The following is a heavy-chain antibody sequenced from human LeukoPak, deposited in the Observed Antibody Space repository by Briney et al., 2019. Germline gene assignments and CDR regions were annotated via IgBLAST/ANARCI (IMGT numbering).Heavy chain of an antibody. CDR3: ARHTRELPYFDY. Sequence: SETLSLTCAVYGGSFSGYYWSWIRQPPGKGLEWIGEINHSGSTNYNPSLKSRVTISVDTSKNQFSLKLSSVTAADTAVYYCARHTRELPYFDYWGQGTLVTVSS. J-gene: IGHJ4*02. D-gene: IGHD1-26*01. CDR2: INHSGST. CDR1: GGSFSGYY. V-gene: IGHV4-34*01.